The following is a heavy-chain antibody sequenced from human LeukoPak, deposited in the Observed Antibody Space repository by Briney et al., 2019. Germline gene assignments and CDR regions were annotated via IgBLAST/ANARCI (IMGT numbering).Heavy chain of an antibody. Sequence: PGGSLRLSCAASGFTFSSYGMHWVRQAPGKGLEWVAVIWYDGSNKYYADSVKGRFTISRDNSKNTLYLQMNSLRAEDTAVYYCARDDGDYVYYYGMDVWGQGTTVTVSS. CDR2: IWYDGSNK. J-gene: IGHJ6*02. D-gene: IGHD4-17*01. V-gene: IGHV3-33*08. CDR1: GFTFSSYG. CDR3: ARDDGDYVYYYGMDV.